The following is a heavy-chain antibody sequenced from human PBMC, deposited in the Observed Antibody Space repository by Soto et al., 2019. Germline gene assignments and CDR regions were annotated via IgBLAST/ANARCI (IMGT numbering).Heavy chain of an antibody. CDR3: TASPY. V-gene: IGHV3-73*02. J-gene: IGHJ4*02. CDR1: GFTFSAAA. Sequence: EVQLVESGGGLVQPGGSLKLSCVGSGFTFSAAAIHWVRQAPGQGLEWIGRIRSKTNNYVTAYSASVKGRFTLSRDDSRNTTYLEMQSLRVEDTAVYFCTASPYWGQGTLVAVSS. CDR2: IRSKTNNYVT.